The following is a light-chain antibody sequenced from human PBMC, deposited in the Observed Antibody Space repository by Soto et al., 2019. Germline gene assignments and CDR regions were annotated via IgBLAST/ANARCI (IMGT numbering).Light chain of an antibody. CDR3: QHASGFPVT. CDR2: AVS. Sequence: DIQLTQSPSSVSASVGDRVTITCRASQGVSSWLAWYQQKPGKAPKLLIYAVSSLQSGVPARFSDSGSGTDFTLIISSLQPDDFATYYCQHASGFPVTFGGETRVEIK. CDR1: QGVSSW. J-gene: IGKJ4*01. V-gene: IGKV1-12*01.